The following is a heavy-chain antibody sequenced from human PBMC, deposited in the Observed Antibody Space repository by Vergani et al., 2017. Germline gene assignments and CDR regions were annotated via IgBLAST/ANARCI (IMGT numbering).Heavy chain of an antibody. CDR3: ATKSCGTPGCQIGYFRE. CDR1: GFTSSYYG. CDR2: ISYDGTQK. V-gene: IGHV3-30*03. D-gene: IGHD1-1*01. Sequence: QVHLVESGGGVVQPVRSLRLSCVVSGFTSSYYGMHWVRQAPRKGLEWVAVISYDGTQKYYADSVKGRFTISRDNSKSTLYLQMNSLRTEDTAVYYCATKSCGTPGCQIGYFREWVQGTLVTVSS. J-gene: IGHJ4*02.